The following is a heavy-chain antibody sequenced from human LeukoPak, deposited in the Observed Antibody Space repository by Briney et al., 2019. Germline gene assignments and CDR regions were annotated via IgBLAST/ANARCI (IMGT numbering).Heavy chain of an antibody. CDR2: ISRTGSHI. CDR3: ARDPDSALYGYFDY. J-gene: IGHJ4*02. Sequence: GGSLRLSCAASGFTFTTYSMNWVRQAPGKGPEWVSSISRTGSHISYADSVRGRFTISRDNAKNSLYLQMNSLRAEDTAVYYCARDPDSALYGYFDYWGQGTLVTVSS. CDR1: GFTFTTYS. V-gene: IGHV3-21*01. D-gene: IGHD2-8*01.